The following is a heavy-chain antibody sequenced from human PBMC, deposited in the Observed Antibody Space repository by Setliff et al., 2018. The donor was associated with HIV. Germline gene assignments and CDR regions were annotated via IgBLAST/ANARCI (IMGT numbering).Heavy chain of an antibody. D-gene: IGHD6-19*01. Sequence: KTSETLSLTCAVSGYSISSGYYWGWIRQPPGKGLEWIGSIYHSGSTYYSPSLKSRVTISVDTSKNQFSLKLSSVTAADTAVYYCASFGGWYPDAFDIWGQGTMVTVS. CDR2: IYHSGST. CDR3: ASFGGWYPDAFDI. CDR1: GYSISSGYY. V-gene: IGHV4-38-2*01. J-gene: IGHJ3*02.